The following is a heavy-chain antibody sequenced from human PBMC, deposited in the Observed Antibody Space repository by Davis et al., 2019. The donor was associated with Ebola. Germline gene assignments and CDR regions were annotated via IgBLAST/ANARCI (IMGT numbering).Heavy chain of an antibody. Sequence: GESLKISCAASGFTFSGYWMHWVRQAPGKGLEWVAVISYDGSNKYYADSVKGRFTISRDNSKNTLYLQMNSLRPEDTAVYYCARGHSSGWEKGVCDYWGQGTLVTVSS. CDR1: GFTFSGYW. CDR2: ISYDGSNK. CDR3: ARGHSSGWEKGVCDY. J-gene: IGHJ4*02. D-gene: IGHD6-19*01. V-gene: IGHV3-30*03.